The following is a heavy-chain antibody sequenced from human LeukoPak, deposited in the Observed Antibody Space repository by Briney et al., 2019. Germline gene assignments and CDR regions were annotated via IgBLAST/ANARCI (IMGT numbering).Heavy chain of an antibody. CDR1: GFSFSGHW. CDR2: IYVDGRTT. J-gene: IGHJ5*02. V-gene: IGHV3-74*01. Sequence: PGGSLRLSCAAPGFSFSGHWMHWARQLPGKGLVWVSRIYVDGRTTNYADSVKGRFTISRDNAKNTVYLEMNSLSVEDAATYYCIRDFRSADLWGQGTLVTVTS. CDR3: IRDFRSADL.